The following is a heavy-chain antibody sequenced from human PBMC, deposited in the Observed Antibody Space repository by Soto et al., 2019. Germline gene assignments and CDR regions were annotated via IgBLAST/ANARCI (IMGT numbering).Heavy chain of an antibody. J-gene: IGHJ4*02. CDR2: ISESGDRT. D-gene: IGHD2-15*01. V-gene: IGHV3-23*01. CDR1: GFTFSIYV. CDR3: AKVAVY. Sequence: EVQLLESGGGLVQPGGSLRLSCAASGFTFSIYVMSWVRQAPGKGLEWVSIISESGDRTNYADSVKGRFTISRDNSNNMLYLQMKSLTAEDTAVYYCAKVAVYWGQGTLVTVSS.